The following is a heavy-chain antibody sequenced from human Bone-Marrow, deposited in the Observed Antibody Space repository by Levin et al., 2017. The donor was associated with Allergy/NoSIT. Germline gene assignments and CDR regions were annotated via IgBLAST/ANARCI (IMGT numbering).Heavy chain of an antibody. Sequence: GGSLRLSCAASGFIFNDYCMSWIRQAPGKGLEWVSYISNTGNAIYYADSVKGRFTISRDNAKNSLSLQMNSLRAEDTAVYYCARTDTGRFAPPFDYYYYAMDVWGQGTTVTVSS. V-gene: IGHV3-11*01. J-gene: IGHJ6*02. D-gene: IGHD2-8*02. CDR1: GFIFNDYC. CDR3: ARTDTGRFAPPFDYYYYAMDV. CDR2: ISNTGNAI.